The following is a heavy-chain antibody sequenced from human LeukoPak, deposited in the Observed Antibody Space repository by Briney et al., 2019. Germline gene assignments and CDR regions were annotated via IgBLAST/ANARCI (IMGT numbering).Heavy chain of an antibody. Sequence: PGVSLRLSCAASAFTFSNYTMHWVRQAQGKGLEWVAVISYDGSNKYYADSVKGRFTISRDNSKNPLYLQMKTLKAEEKAVYYCARIPRTWLRFPYFDYWGQGTLVTVSS. V-gene: IGHV3-30-3*01. CDR1: AFTFSNYT. D-gene: IGHD5-12*01. J-gene: IGHJ4*02. CDR3: ARIPRTWLRFPYFDY. CDR2: ISYDGSNK.